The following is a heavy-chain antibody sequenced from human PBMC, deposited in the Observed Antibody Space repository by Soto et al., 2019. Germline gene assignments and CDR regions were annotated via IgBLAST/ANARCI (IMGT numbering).Heavy chain of an antibody. Sequence: SETLSLTCTVSGGYISSGGYYWSWIRQNPGKGLEWIGYIYYSGSTYYNPSLKSRVTISVDTSKNQFSLKLSSVTAADTAVYYCARSNYDILTGYYYNWFDPWGQGTLVTVSS. V-gene: IGHV4-31*03. CDR2: IYYSGST. CDR1: GGYISSGGYY. J-gene: IGHJ5*02. D-gene: IGHD3-9*01. CDR3: ARSNYDILTGYYYNWFDP.